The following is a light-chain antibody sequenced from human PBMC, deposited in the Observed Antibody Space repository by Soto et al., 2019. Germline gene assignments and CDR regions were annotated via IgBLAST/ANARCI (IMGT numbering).Light chain of an antibody. CDR1: QDISDH. CDR3: QKYNRTPRT. V-gene: IGKV1-27*01. J-gene: IGKJ1*01. Sequence: DFQMTQSPSSLSASVGDRVTIACRASQDISDHLAWYQHKPGKVPRLLIYEASTLQSGVPSRFSCGWSGKDFTLTNSQLPPEDVSTYYCQKYNRTPRTFGQGTKVELK. CDR2: EAS.